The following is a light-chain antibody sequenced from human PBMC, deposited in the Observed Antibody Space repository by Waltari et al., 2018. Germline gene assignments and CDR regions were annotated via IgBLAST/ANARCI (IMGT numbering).Light chain of an antibody. J-gene: IGKJ2*01. Sequence: DLVLTQSPESLAVSLGERATINCKSSQSVLSSSNNKNYLAWYQQKPGQPPKLLIYWASTRESGVPDRFSGSGSGTDFTLTISSLQAEDVAVYYCQQYYSTPYTFGQGTKLEIK. V-gene: IGKV4-1*01. CDR2: WAS. CDR3: QQYYSTPYT. CDR1: QSVLSSSNNKNY.